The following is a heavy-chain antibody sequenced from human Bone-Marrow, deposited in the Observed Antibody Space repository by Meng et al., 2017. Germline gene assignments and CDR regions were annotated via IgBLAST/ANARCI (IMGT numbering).Heavy chain of an antibody. D-gene: IGHD5-18*01. CDR2: ISAYNGNT. Sequence: ASVKVSCKASGYTFTSYGISWVRQAPGQGLEWMGWISAYNGNTNYAQKLQGRVTMTTDTSTSTAYMELRSLRSDDTAVYYCARTIGYSYGYELGTIAFDIWGQGTMVTVSS. CDR3: ARTIGYSYGYELGTIAFDI. V-gene: IGHV1-18*01. CDR1: GYTFTSYG. J-gene: IGHJ3*02.